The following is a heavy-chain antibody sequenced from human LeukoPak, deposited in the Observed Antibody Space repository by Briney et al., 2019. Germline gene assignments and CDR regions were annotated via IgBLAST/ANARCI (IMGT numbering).Heavy chain of an antibody. J-gene: IGHJ1*01. CDR1: GGTFSSSD. CDR2: IIPIFGTA. V-gene: IGHV1-69*13. Sequence: SVKVTSKASGGTFSSSDISWVRQAPGQGLEWMGGIIPIFGTANYAQKFQGRVTITADESTSTAYMELSSLRSEDTAVYYCARDRIGGSRGSYHLWGEGTLVTVSS. CDR3: ARDRIGGSRGSYHL. D-gene: IGHD3-22*01.